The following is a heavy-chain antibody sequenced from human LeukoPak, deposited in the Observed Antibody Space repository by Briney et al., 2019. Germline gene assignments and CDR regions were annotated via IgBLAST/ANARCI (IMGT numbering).Heavy chain of an antibody. V-gene: IGHV3-30*02. D-gene: IGHD1-26*01. CDR2: ILYDGSNK. Sequence: PGGSLRLSCAASGFPFSGYGMHCVRQAPGKGLEGGAFILYDGSNKYYADSVKGRFTISRDNSKNTLYLQMNSLRAEDTAVYYCARNKWELRNYYYYYMDVWGKGTTVTVSS. CDR1: GFPFSGYG. J-gene: IGHJ6*03. CDR3: ARNKWELRNYYYYYMDV.